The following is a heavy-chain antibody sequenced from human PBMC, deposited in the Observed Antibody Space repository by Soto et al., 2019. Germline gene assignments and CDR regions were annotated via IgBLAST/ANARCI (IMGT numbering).Heavy chain of an antibody. CDR3: ARGAGDFWSGPDRYYFDY. CDR2: IYYSGST. J-gene: IGHJ4*02. V-gene: IGHV4-59*01. D-gene: IGHD3-3*01. CDR1: GGSISSYY. Sequence: PSETLSLTCAVSGGSISSYYWSWIRQPPGKGLEWIGYIYYSGSTNYNPSLKSRVTISVDTSKNQFSLKLSSVTAADTAVYYCARGAGDFWSGPDRYYFDYWGQGTLVTVSS.